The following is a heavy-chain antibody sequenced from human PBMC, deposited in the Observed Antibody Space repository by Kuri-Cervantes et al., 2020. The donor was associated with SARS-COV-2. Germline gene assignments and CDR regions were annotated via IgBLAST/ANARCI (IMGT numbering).Heavy chain of an antibody. V-gene: IGHV3-23*01. D-gene: IGHD2-21*01. CDR1: GFTFSSYA. Sequence: GESLKISCAASGFTFSSYAMTWVRQAPGKGLEWVSGLGGSGDVTYYADSVKGRFTISRDNSKNTLYLQMNSLRAEDTALYYCARERVGVHDYWGQGTLVTVSS. CDR3: ARERVGVHDY. J-gene: IGHJ4*02. CDR2: LGGSGDVT.